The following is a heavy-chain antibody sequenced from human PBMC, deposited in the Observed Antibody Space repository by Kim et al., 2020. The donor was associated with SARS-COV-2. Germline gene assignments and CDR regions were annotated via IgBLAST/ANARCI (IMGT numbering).Heavy chain of an antibody. Sequence: SETLSLTCGVSGGSISSNNWWSWVRQPPGKGLEWIGVIYHSGTTNYNPSLKSRVAISLDKSNNQLFLNLRSMTAADTAVYYCARPVAGSVWDVWGQGTTVTVSS. D-gene: IGHD6-19*01. CDR1: GGSISSNNW. V-gene: IGHV4-4*02. CDR2: IYHSGTT. CDR3: ARPVAGSVWDV. J-gene: IGHJ6*02.